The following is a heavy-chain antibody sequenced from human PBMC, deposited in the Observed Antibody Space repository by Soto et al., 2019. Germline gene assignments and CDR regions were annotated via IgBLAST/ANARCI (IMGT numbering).Heavy chain of an antibody. Sequence: QVQLVQSGAEVKKPGASVKVSCKASGYTFTSYGISWVRQAPGQGLEWMGWISAYNGNTNYAQKLQGRVTMTTDTSTSTAYMELRSLRSDDTAVYYCARVQYSGYDYVPMDYYYGMDVWGQGTTVTVSS. CDR3: ARVQYSGYDYVPMDYYYGMDV. J-gene: IGHJ6*02. D-gene: IGHD5-12*01. V-gene: IGHV1-18*01. CDR2: ISAYNGNT. CDR1: GYTFTSYG.